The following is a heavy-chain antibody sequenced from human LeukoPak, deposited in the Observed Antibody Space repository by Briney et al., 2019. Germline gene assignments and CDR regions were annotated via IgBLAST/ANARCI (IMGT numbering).Heavy chain of an antibody. CDR2: IYYSGST. CDR1: GDSVSSSNYY. J-gene: IGHJ4*02. Sequence: PSETLSLTCAVSGDSVSSSNYYWSWIRQPPGKGLEWIGYIYYSGSTYYNPSLKSRVTISVDTSKNQFSLKLSSVTAADTAVYYCARGEYYYDSSGYYYYWGQGTLVTVSS. V-gene: IGHV4-30-4*01. CDR3: ARGEYYYDSSGYYYY. D-gene: IGHD3-22*01.